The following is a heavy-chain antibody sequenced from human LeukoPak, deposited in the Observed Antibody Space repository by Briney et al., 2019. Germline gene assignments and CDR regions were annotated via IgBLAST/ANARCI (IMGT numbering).Heavy chain of an antibody. CDR1: GFTFSTYS. D-gene: IGHD6-19*01. CDR3: ARDLRSGWYYFDF. V-gene: IGHV3-48*02. J-gene: IGHJ4*02. CDR2: ISSSSDTT. Sequence: GGSLRLSCAASGFTFSTYSMNWLRQAPGKGLEWVSYISSSSDTTYYADSVKGRFTISRDNAKNSLYLQMNSLKDQDTAVYYCARDLRSGWYYFDFWGQGTLVTVPS.